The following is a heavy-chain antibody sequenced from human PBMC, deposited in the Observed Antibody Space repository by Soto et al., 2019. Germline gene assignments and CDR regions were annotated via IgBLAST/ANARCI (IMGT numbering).Heavy chain of an antibody. CDR2: IIPIFGTA. CDR1: GGTFSSYA. D-gene: IGHD2-15*01. CDR3: ARDSADCSGGSCEP. J-gene: IGHJ5*02. Sequence: QVQLVQSGAEVKKPGSSVNVSCKASGGTFSSYAISWVRQAPGQGLEWMGGIIPIFGTANYAQKFQGRVTITADEYTSTAYMELSSMRSEDTAVYYCARDSADCSGGSCEPCGQGPLVTVSS. V-gene: IGHV1-69*01.